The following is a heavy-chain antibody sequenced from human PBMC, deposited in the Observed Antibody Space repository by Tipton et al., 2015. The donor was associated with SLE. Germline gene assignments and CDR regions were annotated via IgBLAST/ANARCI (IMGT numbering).Heavy chain of an antibody. CDR1: GYSFNTYW. J-gene: IGHJ3*02. Sequence: QSGPEVKKPGESLKISCKGSGYSFNTYWIGWVRQMPGKGLEWMGFIYPGDSDTRYSPSFQGQVTISADKFISIAYLQWSSLKASDTAMYYCARRLIGDEAAFDIWGQGTIVTVSS. D-gene: IGHD7-27*01. CDR2: IYPGDSDT. V-gene: IGHV5-51*03. CDR3: ARRLIGDEAAFDI.